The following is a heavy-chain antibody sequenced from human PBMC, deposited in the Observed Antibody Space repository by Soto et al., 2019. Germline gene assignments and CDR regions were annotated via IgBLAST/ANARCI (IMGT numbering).Heavy chain of an antibody. CDR1: SGSISSSNW. D-gene: IGHD3-9*01. J-gene: IGHJ3*02. V-gene: IGHV4-4*02. CDR2: IYHSGST. Sequence: QVQLQESGPGLVKPSGTLSLTCAVSSGSISSSNWWSWVRQPPGKGLEWIGEIYHSGSTNYNPSLKSRFTISVDKSKNQFSLKLSSVTAADTAVYYCARDPDYDILTGYRDDAFDIWGQGTMVTVSS. CDR3: ARDPDYDILTGYRDDAFDI.